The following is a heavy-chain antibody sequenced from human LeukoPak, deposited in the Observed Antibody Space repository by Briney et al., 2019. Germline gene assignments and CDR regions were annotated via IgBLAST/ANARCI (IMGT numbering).Heavy chain of an antibody. CDR3: ARLMTAAAGTDY. CDR2: IYSGGST. CDR1: EFSVGSNY. D-gene: IGHD6-13*01. V-gene: IGHV3-66*04. J-gene: IGHJ4*02. Sequence: PGGSLRLSCAASEFSVGSNYMTWVRQAPGKGLEWVSLIYSGGSTYYADSVKGRFTISRDNSKNTLYLQMNSLRAEDTAVYYCARLMTAAAGTDYWGQGTLVTVSS.